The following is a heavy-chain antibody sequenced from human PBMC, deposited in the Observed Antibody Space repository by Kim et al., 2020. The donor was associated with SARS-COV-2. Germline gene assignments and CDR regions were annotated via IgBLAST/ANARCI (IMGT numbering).Heavy chain of an antibody. CDR3: AGVIEDYGDNIYWFDP. J-gene: IGHJ5*02. Sequence: SLKSRVTISVDTSQNQFPLKLSSVTAADTAVYYCAGVIEDYGDNIYWFDPWGQGTLVTVSS. D-gene: IGHD4-17*01. V-gene: IGHV4-39*06.